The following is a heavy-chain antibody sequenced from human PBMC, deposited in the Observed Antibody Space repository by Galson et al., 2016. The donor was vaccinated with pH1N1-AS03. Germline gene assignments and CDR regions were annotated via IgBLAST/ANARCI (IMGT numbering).Heavy chain of an antibody. CDR1: GFTFTTYW. Sequence: SLRLSCAASGFTFTTYWMHWVRQAPGKGPEWVANIKKDGSEKYYVDSVKGRFTISRDNAENSVYLQLNSLRAEDTAVYYCARENWNYAAFDIRGQGTMVTVSS. CDR3: ARENWNYAAFDI. V-gene: IGHV3-7*01. D-gene: IGHD1-7*01. J-gene: IGHJ3*02. CDR2: IKKDGSEK.